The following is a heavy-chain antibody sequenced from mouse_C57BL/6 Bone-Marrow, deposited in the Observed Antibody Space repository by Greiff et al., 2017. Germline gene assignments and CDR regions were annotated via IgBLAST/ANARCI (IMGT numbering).Heavy chain of an antibody. CDR3: ARWNYGSSYDYWYFDV. CDR1: GYTFTSYD. CDR2: IYPRDGST. D-gene: IGHD1-1*01. V-gene: IGHV1-85*01. J-gene: IGHJ1*03. Sequence: QVQLQQSGPELVKPGASVKLSCKASGYTFTSYDINWVKPRPGQGLEWIGWIYPRDGSTKYNEKFKGKATLTVDTSSSTAYMELHSLTSEDSAVYFCARWNYGSSYDYWYFDVWGTGTTVTVSS.